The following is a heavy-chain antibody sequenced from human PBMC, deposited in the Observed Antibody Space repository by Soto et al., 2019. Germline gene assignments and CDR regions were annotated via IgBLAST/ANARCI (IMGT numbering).Heavy chain of an antibody. D-gene: IGHD6-13*01. Sequence: SETLSLTCTVSGGSISSYYRSWIRQPPGKGLEWIGYIYYSGSTNYNPSLKSRVTISVDTSKNQFSLKLSSVTAADTAVYYCARIAAAGTDFYYYYGMDVWGQGTTVTVSS. CDR1: GGSISSYY. V-gene: IGHV4-59*01. CDR2: IYYSGST. CDR3: ARIAAAGTDFYYYYGMDV. J-gene: IGHJ6*02.